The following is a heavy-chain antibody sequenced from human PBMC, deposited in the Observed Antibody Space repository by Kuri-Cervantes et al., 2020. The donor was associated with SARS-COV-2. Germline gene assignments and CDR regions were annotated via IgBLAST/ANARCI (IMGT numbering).Heavy chain of an antibody. V-gene: IGHV3-21*04. CDR3: ARDGRAYSSSWQPSYY. J-gene: IGHJ4*02. Sequence: GESLKISCAASGFTFSSYSMNWVRQAPGKGLEWVSSISSSSSYIYYADSMRGRFTISRDNAKNSLYLQMNSLRAEDTALYYCARDGRAYSSSWQPSYYWGQGTLVTVSS. D-gene: IGHD6-13*01. CDR2: ISSSSSYI. CDR1: GFTFSSYS.